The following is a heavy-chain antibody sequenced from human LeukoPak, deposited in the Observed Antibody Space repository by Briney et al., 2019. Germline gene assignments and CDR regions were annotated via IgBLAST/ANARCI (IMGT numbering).Heavy chain of an antibody. Sequence: PSETLSLTCTVSGGSINSTNYNWGWIRQPPRRGPEWLASVYYSGLTYYNSSLKSRVSISVDTSKNQFSLKLTSVTAADTAVYYCAYYYYGLDVWGQGTTVTVSS. J-gene: IGHJ6*02. CDR2: VYYSGLT. CDR1: GGSINSTNYN. V-gene: IGHV4-39*07. CDR3: AYYYYGLDV.